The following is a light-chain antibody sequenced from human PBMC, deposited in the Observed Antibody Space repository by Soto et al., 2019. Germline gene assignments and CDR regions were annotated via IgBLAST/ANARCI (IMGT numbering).Light chain of an antibody. CDR3: YSYAGASTVI. CDR2: EGS. CDR1: NSDIGSYNL. J-gene: IGLJ2*01. Sequence: QSALTQPASVSGSPGQSITISCAGGNSDIGSYNLVSWYLQHPGEAPKLIIYEGSRRPSGVSIRFSGSKSGNTASLTISGLQAEDEADYYCYSYAGASTVIFGGGTKLTVL. V-gene: IGLV2-23*01.